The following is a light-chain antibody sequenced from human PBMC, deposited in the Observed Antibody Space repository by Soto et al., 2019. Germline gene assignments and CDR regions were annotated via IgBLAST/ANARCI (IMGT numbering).Light chain of an antibody. CDR2: AAS. CDR3: QHLNSYPRTLT. Sequence: IQLTQSPSSLSASVGDRVTITCRASQGISSYLAWYQQKPGKAPKLLIYAASTLHGGVPTRFSGSGSGTDFTLTINNLQPEDFATYYCQHLNSYPRTLTFGGGNKVENK. CDR1: QGISSY. V-gene: IGKV1-9*01. J-gene: IGKJ4*01.